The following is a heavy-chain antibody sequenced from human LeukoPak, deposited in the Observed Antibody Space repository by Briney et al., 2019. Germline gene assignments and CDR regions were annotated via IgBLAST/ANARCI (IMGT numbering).Heavy chain of an antibody. J-gene: IGHJ4*02. CDR1: GGSFSGYY. CDR2: INHSGNT. V-gene: IGHV4-34*01. Sequence: SETLSLTRAVYGGSFSGYYWSWIRQPPGKGLEWIGEINHSGNTNYNPSLKSRVTISVDTSKNQFSLKLSSVTAADTAVYYCARGSQSLGYCSGGSCRAKIFDYWGQGTLVTVSS. D-gene: IGHD2-15*01. CDR3: ARGSQSLGYCSGGSCRAKIFDY.